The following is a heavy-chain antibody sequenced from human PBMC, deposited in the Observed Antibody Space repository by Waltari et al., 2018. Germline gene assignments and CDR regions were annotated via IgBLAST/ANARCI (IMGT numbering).Heavy chain of an antibody. CDR2: ISGSSDKT. CDR3: AKPTYYYDSSGYSTHGMDV. V-gene: IGHV3-23*01. CDR1: GFTFSSYA. Sequence: GGSLRLSCAASGFTFSSYAMNWVRQAPGKGLEWVSAISGSSDKTYYADPVKGRFTISRDNSKNTLNLQMNSLRAEDTAVYYCAKPTYYYDSSGYSTHGMDVWGQGTTVTVSS. J-gene: IGHJ6*02. D-gene: IGHD3-22*01.